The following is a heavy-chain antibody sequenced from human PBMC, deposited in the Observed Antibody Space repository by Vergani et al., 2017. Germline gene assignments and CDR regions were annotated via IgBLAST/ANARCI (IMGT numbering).Heavy chain of an antibody. V-gene: IGHV3-48*04. Sequence: EVQLVESGGGLVQPGGSLKLSCAASGFTFSGSAMHWVRQAPGKGLEWVSYISSSGSTIYYADSVKGRFTISRDNAKNSLYLQMNSLRAEDTAVYYCARKHISNYYDSSGYYYMGYYYGMDVWGQGTTVTVSS. CDR3: ARKHISNYYDSSGYYYMGYYYGMDV. J-gene: IGHJ6*02. CDR2: ISSSGSTI. CDR1: GFTFSGSA. D-gene: IGHD3-22*01.